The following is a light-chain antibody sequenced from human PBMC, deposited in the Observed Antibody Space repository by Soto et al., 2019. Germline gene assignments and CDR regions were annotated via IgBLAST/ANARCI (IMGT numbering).Light chain of an antibody. CDR3: QQYGSSIT. J-gene: IGKJ5*01. CDR2: GAS. Sequence: EIVMTQSPGTLSLSPGERATLSCRASQSVNNNYLAWYQQKPGQAPRLLIYGASTRATGIPDRFSGSGSGTDFTLTISRLEPEDFAVFYCQQYGSSITFGQGTRLEIK. V-gene: IGKV3-20*01. CDR1: QSVNNNY.